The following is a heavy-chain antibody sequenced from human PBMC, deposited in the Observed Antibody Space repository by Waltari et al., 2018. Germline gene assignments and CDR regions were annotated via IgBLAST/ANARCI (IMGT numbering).Heavy chain of an antibody. V-gene: IGHV3-73*01. D-gene: IGHD7-27*01. CDR2: IRSRFKGDAT. J-gene: IGHJ4*02. CDR3: IRPFEMGID. CDR1: GLIISDYA. Sequence: EVQLVESGGALVQPGGSLKLSCAASGLIISDYAIHWVRQASGKRPGWVGRIRSRFKGDATAYGESVQGRFTISRDDSKNTVYLEMNSLKTDDTAVYYCIRPFEMGIDWGQGTLVTVSS.